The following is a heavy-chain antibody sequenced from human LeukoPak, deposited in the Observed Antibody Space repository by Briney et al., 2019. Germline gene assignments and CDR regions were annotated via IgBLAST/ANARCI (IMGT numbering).Heavy chain of an antibody. J-gene: IGHJ6*03. D-gene: IGHD4-17*01. CDR2: IYYSGST. Sequence: PSETLSLTCTVSGGSISSYYWSWIRQPPGKGLEWIGYIYYSGSTNYNPSLKSRVTISVDTSKNQFSLKLSSVTAADTAVYYCARESPYGDQNYYYYYYMDVWGKGTTVTVSS. V-gene: IGHV4-59*01. CDR1: GGSISSYY. CDR3: ARESPYGDQNYYYYYYMDV.